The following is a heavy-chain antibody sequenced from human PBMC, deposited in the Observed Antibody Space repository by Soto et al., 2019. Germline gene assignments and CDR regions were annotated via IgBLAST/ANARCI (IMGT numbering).Heavy chain of an antibody. D-gene: IGHD1-1*01. CDR2: IYHSGST. J-gene: IGHJ5*02. Sequence: PSETLSLTCAVSGGSISSSNWWSWVRQPPGKGLEWIGEIYHSGSTNYNPSLKSRVTISVDKSKNQFSLKLTSVTAADTAVYYCARDQLEGNWFDPWGQGTLVTVSS. CDR3: ARDQLEGNWFDP. CDR1: GGSISSSNW. V-gene: IGHV4-4*02.